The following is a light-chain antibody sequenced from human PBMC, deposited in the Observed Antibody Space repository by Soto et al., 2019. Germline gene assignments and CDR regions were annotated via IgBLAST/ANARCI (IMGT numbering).Light chain of an antibody. V-gene: IGLV2-14*01. J-gene: IGLJ2*01. CDR1: SSDVGGYNY. Sequence: HSALTQPASVSGSPGQSITISCTGTSSDVGGYNYVSWYQQHPGKAPKLMIYDVSNRPSGVSNRFSGSKSGNTASLTISGLQAEDEADYYCSSYTSSSTLPGVFGGGTKLTVL. CDR2: DVS. CDR3: SSYTSSSTLPGV.